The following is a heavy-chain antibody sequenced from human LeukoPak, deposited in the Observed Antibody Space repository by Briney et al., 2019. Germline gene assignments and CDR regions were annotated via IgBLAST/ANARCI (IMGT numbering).Heavy chain of an antibody. D-gene: IGHD4-17*01. V-gene: IGHV4-59*12. CDR2: IYYSGST. J-gene: IGHJ4*02. Sequence: PSETLSLTCTVSGGSISSYYWSWIRQPPGKGLEWIGYIYYSGSTNYNPSLKSRVTISVDTSKNQFSLKLSSVTAADTAVYYCAREGLRSGFDYWGQGTLVTVSS. CDR1: GGSISSYY. CDR3: AREGLRSGFDY.